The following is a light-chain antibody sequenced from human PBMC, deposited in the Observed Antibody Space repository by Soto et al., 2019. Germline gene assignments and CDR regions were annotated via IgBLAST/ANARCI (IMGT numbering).Light chain of an antibody. CDR2: DAS. J-gene: IGKJ1*01. CDR1: QSISRW. CDR3: QQDNNYLTWT. Sequence: DIQMTQSPSTLSASVGDRVTITCRASQSISRWLVWYQQKPGKAPKVLIYDASILASGVPSRFSGSGSGTEFTLTISSLQPDDFATYYCQQDNNYLTWTFGQGTKVEIK. V-gene: IGKV1-5*01.